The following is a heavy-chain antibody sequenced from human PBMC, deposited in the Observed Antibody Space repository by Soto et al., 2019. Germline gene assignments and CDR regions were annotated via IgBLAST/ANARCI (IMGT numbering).Heavy chain of an antibody. CDR1: GGSFSGYY. D-gene: IGHD3-10*01. J-gene: IGHJ6*02. CDR2: INHSGST. CDR3: ARSAGYYGSGSYFDYYGMDV. V-gene: IGHV4-34*01. Sequence: SETLSLTCAVYGGSFSGYYWSWIRQPPGKGLEWIGEINHSGSTNYNPSLKSRVTISVDTSKNQFSLKLSSVTAADTAVYYCARSAGYYGSGSYFDYYGMDVWGQGTTVT.